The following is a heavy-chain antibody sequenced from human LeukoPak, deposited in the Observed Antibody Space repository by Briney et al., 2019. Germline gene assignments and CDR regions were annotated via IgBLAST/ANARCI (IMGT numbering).Heavy chain of an antibody. Sequence: ETLSLTCAVYGGSFSGYYWTWVRQAPGKGLEWVSVIYGGHAAYYADSVKDRFTIFRDNPKNTLNLQMNSLRAEDTAVYYCAREIGQLGGAFDIWGQGTMVTVSA. D-gene: IGHD7-27*01. CDR2: IYGGHAA. CDR1: GGSFSGYY. CDR3: AREIGQLGGAFDI. V-gene: IGHV3-53*01. J-gene: IGHJ3*02.